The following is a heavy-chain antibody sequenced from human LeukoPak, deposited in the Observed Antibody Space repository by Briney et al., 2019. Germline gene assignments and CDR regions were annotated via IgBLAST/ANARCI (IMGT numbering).Heavy chain of an antibody. J-gene: IGHJ5*02. V-gene: IGHV3-21*01. CDR2: ISSSSYI. CDR1: GFTFSSHS. Sequence: GGSLRLSCAASGFTFSSHSMNWVRQAPGKGLEWVSSISSSSYIYYADSVKGRFTISRDNAKNSLYLQMNSLRAEDTAVYYCARGYSSALYNWFDPWGQGTLVTVSS. CDR3: ARGYSSALYNWFDP. D-gene: IGHD6-19*01.